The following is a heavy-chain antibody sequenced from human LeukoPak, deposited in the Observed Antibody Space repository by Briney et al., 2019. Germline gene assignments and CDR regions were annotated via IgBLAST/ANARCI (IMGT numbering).Heavy chain of an antibody. CDR2: INHSGSI. D-gene: IGHD2-2*02. J-gene: IGHJ4*02. V-gene: IGHV4-34*01. Sequence: PSETLSLTCAVYGGSFSGYYWSWIPQPPGKGLEWLGEINHSGSINYNPSLNSRVTISVNTCKNQFSLNLISVTAADMAVYYCASGKAEYQLLYRLDYWGQGTLVTVSS. CDR3: ASGKAEYQLLYRLDY. CDR1: GGSFSGYY.